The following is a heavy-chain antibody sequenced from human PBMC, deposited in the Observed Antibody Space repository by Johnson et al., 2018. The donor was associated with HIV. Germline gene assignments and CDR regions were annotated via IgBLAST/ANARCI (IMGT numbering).Heavy chain of an antibody. D-gene: IGHD1-14*01. CDR2: ISGSGGSK. Sequence: VLLVESGGGLVQPGGSLRLSCAASGFTFSSYAMSWVRQAPGKGLEWVSAISGSGGSKYYADSAKGRFTISRDKSKNTLYLQMNSLRAEDTAVYYCAKDQGSEQRNDAFDIWGQGTMVTVSS. J-gene: IGHJ3*02. V-gene: IGHV3-23*04. CDR3: AKDQGSEQRNDAFDI. CDR1: GFTFSSYA.